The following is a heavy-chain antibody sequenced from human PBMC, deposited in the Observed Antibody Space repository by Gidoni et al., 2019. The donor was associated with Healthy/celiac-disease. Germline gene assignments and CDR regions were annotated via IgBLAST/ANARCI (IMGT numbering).Heavy chain of an antibody. CDR1: GFTFSSYG. D-gene: IGHD2-2*01. J-gene: IGHJ3*02. Sequence: QVQLVESGGGVVQPGRSLRLSCAASGFTFSSYGMHWVRQAPGKGLEWVAVISYDGSNKYYADSVKGRFTISRDNSKNTLYLQMNSLRAEDTAVYYCAKDGVSSTSTEDAFDIWGQGTMVTVSS. V-gene: IGHV3-30*18. CDR3: AKDGVSSTSTEDAFDI. CDR2: ISYDGSNK.